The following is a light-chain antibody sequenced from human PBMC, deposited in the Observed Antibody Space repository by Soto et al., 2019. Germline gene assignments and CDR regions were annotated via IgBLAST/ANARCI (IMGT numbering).Light chain of an antibody. Sequence: EIVLTQSPATLSLSPGERATLSCRASQSVSSYLAWYQQKPGQAPRLLIYDASNRATGIPDRFSGIGSGKDFTLTISSLEPEDFAVYYCQQRSNWPPYTFGQGTKLEIK. CDR3: QQRSNWPPYT. CDR2: DAS. V-gene: IGKV3-11*01. CDR1: QSVSSY. J-gene: IGKJ2*01.